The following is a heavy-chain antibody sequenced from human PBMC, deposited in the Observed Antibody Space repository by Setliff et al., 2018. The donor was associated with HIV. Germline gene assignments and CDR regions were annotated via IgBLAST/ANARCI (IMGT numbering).Heavy chain of an antibody. J-gene: IGHJ4*02. Sequence: ASVKVSCKTSGYTFTQSHDLHWVRQVPGQGPEWMGWINLVTGKTAYLQKFQGRVIITRDTSAGTAFMEMSSLRSEDTAVYFCANGGSGGQFDHWGQGTLVTVSS. V-gene: IGHV1-3*01. CDR2: INLVTGKT. D-gene: IGHD3-16*01. CDR1: GYTFTQSHD. CDR3: ANGGSGGQFDH.